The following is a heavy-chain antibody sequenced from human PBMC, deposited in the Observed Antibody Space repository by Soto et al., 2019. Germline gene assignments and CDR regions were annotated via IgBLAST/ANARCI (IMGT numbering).Heavy chain of an antibody. Sequence: PSETLSLTCTVSGGSISSGGYYWSWIRQHPGKGLEWIGYIYYSVSTYYNPSLKTRVTISVDTSKNQFSLKLSSVTAADTAVYYCARELGSSRRVLNWFDPWGQGTLVTVSS. CDR1: GGSISSGGYY. V-gene: IGHV4-31*03. J-gene: IGHJ5*02. D-gene: IGHD6-13*01. CDR3: ARELGSSRRVLNWFDP. CDR2: IYYSVST.